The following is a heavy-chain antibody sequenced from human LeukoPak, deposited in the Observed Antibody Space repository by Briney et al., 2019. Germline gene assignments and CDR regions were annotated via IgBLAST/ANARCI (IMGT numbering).Heavy chain of an antibody. CDR2: IYYSGST. CDR1: GGSISSYY. V-gene: IGHV4-59*08. Sequence: SETLSLTCTVSGGSISSYYWSWIRQPPGKGLEWIGYIYYSGSTNYNASLKSRVTISVETSKNQFGLKLSSVTAAETAGYYWARLSHYDFWSGGGGMDVWGQGTTVTVSS. CDR3: ARLSHYDFWSGGGGMDV. D-gene: IGHD3-3*01. J-gene: IGHJ6*02.